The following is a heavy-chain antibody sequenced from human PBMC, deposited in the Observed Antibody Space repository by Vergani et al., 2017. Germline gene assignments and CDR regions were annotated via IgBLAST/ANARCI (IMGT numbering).Heavy chain of an antibody. CDR1: GASLRSSNYY. V-gene: IGHV4-39*01. CDR2: IYYSGST. J-gene: IGHJ5*02. CDR3: ARHSTVEWLVKLGWFDP. Sequence: QLQLQESGPGLVKPSATLSLTCSVSGASLRSSNYYLGWIRQPPGKGLEWIASIYYSGSTYYNPSLKSRVTISVDTSKNQFSLKLSSVTAADTAVYFCARHSTVEWLVKLGWFDPWGQGILVTVSS. D-gene: IGHD6-19*01.